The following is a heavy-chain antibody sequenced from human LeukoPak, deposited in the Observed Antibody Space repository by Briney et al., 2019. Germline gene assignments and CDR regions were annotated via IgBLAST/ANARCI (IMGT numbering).Heavy chain of an antibody. D-gene: IGHD3-3*01. J-gene: IGHJ4*02. CDR3: ARDGVYGLLSRFDY. Sequence: GGSLRLSCAASGFTFSSYAMHWVRQAPGKGLEWVAVISYDGSNKYYADSVKGRFTNSGDNSKNTLYLQMNSLRAEDTAVYYCARDGVYGLLSRFDYWGQGTLVTVSS. CDR2: ISYDGSNK. V-gene: IGHV3-30*04. CDR1: GFTFSSYA.